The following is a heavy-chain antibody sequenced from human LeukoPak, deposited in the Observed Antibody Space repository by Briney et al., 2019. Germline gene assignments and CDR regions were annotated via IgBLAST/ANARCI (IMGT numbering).Heavy chain of an antibody. J-gene: IGHJ4*02. CDR2: IYSGGIT. CDR3: ARVPYGSGTYTDY. D-gene: IGHD3-10*01. Sequence: QPGGSLRLSCAASGFTVSSNYMTWVRQAPGKGLEWVSVIYSGGITYYADSVKGRFSISRDNSKNTLYLQMNSLRAEDTAVYYCARVPYGSGTYTDYWGQGTLVTVSS. V-gene: IGHV3-53*05. CDR1: GFTVSSNY.